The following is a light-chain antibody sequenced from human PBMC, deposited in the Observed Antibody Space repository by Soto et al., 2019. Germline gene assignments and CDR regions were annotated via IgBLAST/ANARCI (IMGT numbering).Light chain of an antibody. CDR3: AAWDDSLNVV. CDR1: SSNIGSNT. CDR2: SNN. Sequence: QSVLTQPPSASGTPGQRVTISCSGSSSNIGSNTVNWYLQLPGTAPKLLIYSNNQRPSGVPDRFSGSKSGTSASLAISGLQSEDEADYYCAAWDDSLNVVFGGGTKLTVL. V-gene: IGLV1-44*01. J-gene: IGLJ2*01.